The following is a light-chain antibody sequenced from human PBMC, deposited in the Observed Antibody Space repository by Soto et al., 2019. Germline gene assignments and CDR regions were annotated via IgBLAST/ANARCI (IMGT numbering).Light chain of an antibody. CDR1: QSLLHITGETF. CDR2: EVS. J-gene: IGKJ5*01. V-gene: IGKV2D-29*02. CDR3: MQSTQLPPT. Sequence: DVVMTQTPLSLSVAPGQPASISCKSSQSLLHITGETFLFWYLQKPGQSPQLLIYEVSTLDSGVPGSFSGSGSGTDFTLEISRVETDDVGIYYCMQSTQLPPTFGQGTRL.